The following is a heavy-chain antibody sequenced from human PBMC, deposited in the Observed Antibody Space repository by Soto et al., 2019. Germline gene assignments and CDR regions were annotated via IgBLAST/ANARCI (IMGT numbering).Heavy chain of an antibody. CDR3: ARDHRWGYEYGDYGDS. D-gene: IGHD4-17*01. J-gene: IGHJ5*01. CDR1: GFSLDEYG. CDR2: MHRNGNST. V-gene: IGHV3-20*04. Sequence: EVQLVESGGGVVRPGGSLRLACVVSGFSLDEYGMSWVRQAPGKGPEWVSGMHRNGNSTGYADSVKGRFTISRDDAKNPLYLQMNSLRAEDTAFYYCARDHRWGYEYGDYGDSWGHGTLVTVSS.